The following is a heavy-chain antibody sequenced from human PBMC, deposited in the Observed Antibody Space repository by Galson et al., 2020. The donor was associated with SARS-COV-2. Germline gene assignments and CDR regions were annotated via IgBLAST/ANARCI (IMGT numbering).Heavy chain of an antibody. J-gene: IGHJ3*02. Sequence: HGESLKISCKGSGYSFTSYWISWVRQMPGKGLEWMGRIDPSDSYTNYSPSFQGHFTISADKSISTAYLQWSSLKALDTAMYYCARSRDGYNNDAFDIWGQGTMVTVS. D-gene: IGHD5-12*01. CDR2: IDPSDSYT. CDR1: GYSFTSYW. CDR3: ARSRDGYNNDAFDI. V-gene: IGHV5-10-1*01.